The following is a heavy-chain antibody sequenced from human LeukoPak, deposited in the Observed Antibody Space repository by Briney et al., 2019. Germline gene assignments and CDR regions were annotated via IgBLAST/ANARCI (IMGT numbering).Heavy chain of an antibody. Sequence: PGGSLRLSCAASGFTFSSYDMHWVRQAPGKGLEWVAVIAGDGSIKLYTDSVKGRFTISRDLSKNTVSLEMNSLRPEDTAVYYCARDCIQAAPDFFDYWGQGTLVTVSP. D-gene: IGHD6-6*01. J-gene: IGHJ4*02. CDR3: ARDCIQAAPDFFDY. V-gene: IGHV3-30*19. CDR1: GFTFSSYD. CDR2: IAGDGSIK.